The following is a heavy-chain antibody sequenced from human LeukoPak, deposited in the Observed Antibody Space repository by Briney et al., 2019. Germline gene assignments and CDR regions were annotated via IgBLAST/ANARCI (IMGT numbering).Heavy chain of an antibody. CDR3: AKLTSRPPYYFDY. D-gene: IGHD6-6*01. Sequence: GGSLRLSCAASGFTFNSYAMNWVRQAPGKGLEWVSTISGSGGSTYYADSVKGRFTISRDNSKNTLYLEMNSLRAEDTAVYYCAKLTSRPPYYFDYWGQGTLVTVSS. J-gene: IGHJ4*02. CDR1: GFTFNSYA. V-gene: IGHV3-23*01. CDR2: ISGSGGST.